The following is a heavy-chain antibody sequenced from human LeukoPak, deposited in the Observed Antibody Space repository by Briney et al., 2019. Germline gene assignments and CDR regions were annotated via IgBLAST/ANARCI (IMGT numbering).Heavy chain of an antibody. D-gene: IGHD3-3*01. V-gene: IGHV4-59*08. J-gene: IGHJ4*02. CDR1: GGSISSYY. Sequence: SETLSLTCTVSGGSISSYYWSWVRQPPGKGPEWIGYIYNSGSTDYNPSLKRRVTISVDTSKNHLSLKLSSVTAADTAVYYCARRSYDFWSGYPFDYWGQGTLVTVSS. CDR3: ARRSYDFWSGYPFDY. CDR2: IYNSGST.